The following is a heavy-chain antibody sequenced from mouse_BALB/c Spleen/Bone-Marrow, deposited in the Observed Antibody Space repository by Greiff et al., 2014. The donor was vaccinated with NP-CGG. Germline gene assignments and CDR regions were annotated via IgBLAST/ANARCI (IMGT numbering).Heavy chain of an antibody. CDR3: ARSYGSSAFDY. J-gene: IGHJ2*01. CDR2: IDPANGNT. CDR1: GFNIKDTY. D-gene: IGHD1-1*01. Sequence: EVQLQQSGAELVKPGASVKLSCTASGFNIKDTYMHWVKQRPEQGLEWIGRIDPANGNTKYDQKFQGKATITADTSSNTAYLQLSSLTSEDTAVYYCARSYGSSAFDYWGQGTTLTVSS. V-gene: IGHV14-3*02.